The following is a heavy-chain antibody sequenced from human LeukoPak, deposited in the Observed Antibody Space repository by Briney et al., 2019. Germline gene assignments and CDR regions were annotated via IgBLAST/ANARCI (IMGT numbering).Heavy chain of an antibody. CDR3: ARIPGYSSSWYWFDP. CDR2: ISSSSSYI. Sequence: GGSLRLSCAASGFTFSSYSMNWVRQAPGKGLEWVSSISSSSSYIYYADSVKGRFTISRDNAKNSLYLQMNSLRAEDTAVYYCARIPGYSSSWYWFDPGAREPWSPSPQ. V-gene: IGHV3-21*01. CDR1: GFTFSSYS. D-gene: IGHD6-13*01. J-gene: IGHJ5*02.